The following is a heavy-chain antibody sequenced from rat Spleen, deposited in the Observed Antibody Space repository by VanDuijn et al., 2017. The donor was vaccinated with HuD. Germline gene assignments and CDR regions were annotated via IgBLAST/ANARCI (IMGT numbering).Heavy chain of an antibody. CDR1: GFTFSNYD. D-gene: IGHD1-11*01. J-gene: IGHJ2*01. V-gene: IGHV5-25*01. CDR2: ISTSGGST. Sequence: EVQLVESGGGLVQPGRSLKLSCAASGFTFSNYDMAWVRQAPTKGLEWVASISTSGGSTYYRDSVKGRFTTSRDNAKSTLYLQMDSLRSEDTATYYCARREYGGFFGYFDYWGQGVMVTVSS. CDR3: ARREYGGFFGYFDY.